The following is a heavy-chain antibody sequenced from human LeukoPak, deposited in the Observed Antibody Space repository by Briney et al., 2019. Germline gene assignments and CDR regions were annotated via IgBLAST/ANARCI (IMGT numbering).Heavy chain of an antibody. Sequence: SVNVSCKASGFTFTSSAVQWVRQARGQRLEWIGWIVVGSGNTNYAQKFQERVTITRDMSTSTAYMELSSLRSEDTAVYYCAADSLRGWLQLGDWGQGTLVTVSS. D-gene: IGHD5-24*01. CDR3: AADSLRGWLQLGD. V-gene: IGHV1-58*01. J-gene: IGHJ4*02. CDR1: GFTFTSSA. CDR2: IVVGSGNT.